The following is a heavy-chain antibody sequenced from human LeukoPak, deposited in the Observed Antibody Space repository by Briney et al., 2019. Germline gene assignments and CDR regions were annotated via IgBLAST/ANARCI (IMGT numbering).Heavy chain of an antibody. CDR3: ARSLSRSSDDAFDI. V-gene: IGHV4-59*01. CDR2: INYSGST. Sequence: SETLSLTCTVSGGSISTYYWSWIRQSPGKGLEWIGFINYSGSTNYNPSLKSRVTISVDTSKNQFSLKLSSVTAADTAVYYCARSLSRSSDDAFDIWGQGTMVTVSS. CDR1: GGSISTYY. J-gene: IGHJ3*02. D-gene: IGHD6-13*01.